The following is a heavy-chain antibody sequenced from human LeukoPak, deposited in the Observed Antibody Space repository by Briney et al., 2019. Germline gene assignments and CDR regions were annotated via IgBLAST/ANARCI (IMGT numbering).Heavy chain of an antibody. J-gene: IGHJ4*02. CDR2: IRYDGSNK. V-gene: IGHV3-30*02. CDR1: GFTFSSYG. CDR3: AKSSYDFWSGYSDYFDY. Sequence: PGGSLRLSCAASGFTFSSYGMHWVRQAPGKGLEWVAFIRYDGSNKYYADSVKGRFTISRDNSKNTLYLQMNSLRAEDTAVYYCAKSSYDFWSGYSDYFDYWGQGTLVTVSS. D-gene: IGHD3-3*01.